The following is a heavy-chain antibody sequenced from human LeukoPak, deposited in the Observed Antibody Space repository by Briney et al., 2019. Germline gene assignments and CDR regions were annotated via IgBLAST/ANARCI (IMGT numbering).Heavy chain of an antibody. Sequence: GGSLRLSCAASGFTFGSYSMNWVRQAPGKGLEWVSSISSSSSYIYYADSVKGRFTISRDNAKNSLYLQMNSPRAEDTAVYYCARDISTIDAFDIWGQGTMVTVSS. CDR2: ISSSSSYI. CDR3: ARDISTIDAFDI. V-gene: IGHV3-21*01. CDR1: GFTFGSYS. J-gene: IGHJ3*02. D-gene: IGHD2/OR15-2a*01.